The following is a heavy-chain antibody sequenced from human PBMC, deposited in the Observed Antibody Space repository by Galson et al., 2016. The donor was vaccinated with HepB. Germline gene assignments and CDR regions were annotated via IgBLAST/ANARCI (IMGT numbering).Heavy chain of an antibody. CDR1: GFTFSNAW. V-gene: IGHV4-59*01. CDR2: IYYSGST. J-gene: IGHJ6*02. Sequence: LRLSCAASGFTFSNAWMSWVRQAPGKGLEWIGYIYYSGSTNYNPSLKSRVTISVDTSKNQFSLKLSSVTAADTAVYYCARDGSGYRGAYYYGMDVWGQGTTVTVSS. CDR3: ARDGSGYRGAYYYGMDV. D-gene: IGHD3-22*01.